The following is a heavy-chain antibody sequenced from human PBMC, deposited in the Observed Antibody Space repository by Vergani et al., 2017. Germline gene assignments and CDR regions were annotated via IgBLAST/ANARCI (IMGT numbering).Heavy chain of an antibody. D-gene: IGHD6-19*01. CDR1: GFTFIMHA. Sequence: EVLLVESGGDLVQPGGSLRLSCEASGFTFIMHAMSWVRQAPGKGLEWVSTLSASDRRTHYADSVKGRFTISRDISKNTLFLHMNSLRPEDTAVYYCAKVGRSEVAGTFGAFDIWPRDNGHRLF. CDR3: AKVGRSEVAGTFGAFDI. CDR2: LSASDRRT. J-gene: IGHJ3*02. V-gene: IGHV3-23*04.